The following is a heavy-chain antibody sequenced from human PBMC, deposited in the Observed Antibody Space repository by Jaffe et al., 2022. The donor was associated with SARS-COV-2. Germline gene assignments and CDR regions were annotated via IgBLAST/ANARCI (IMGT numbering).Heavy chain of an antibody. Sequence: EVQLVESGGGLVQPGRSLRLSCAASGFTFDDYAMHWVRQAPGKGLEWVSGISWNSGSIGYADSVKGRFTISRDNAKNSLYLQMNSLRAEDTALYYCAKARYDSSGYSYYFDYWGQGTLVTVSS. V-gene: IGHV3-9*01. CDR1: GFTFDDYA. D-gene: IGHD3-22*01. CDR2: ISWNSGSI. J-gene: IGHJ4*02. CDR3: AKARYDSSGYSYYFDY.